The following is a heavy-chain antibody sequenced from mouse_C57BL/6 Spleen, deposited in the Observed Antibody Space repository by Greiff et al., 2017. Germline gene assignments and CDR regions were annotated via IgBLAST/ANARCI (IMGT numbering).Heavy chain of an antibody. D-gene: IGHD2-4*01. CDR1: GFTFSNYW. CDR3: TSLYYDYDGY. CDR2: IRLKSDNYAT. V-gene: IGHV6-3*01. Sequence: EVKLMESGGGLVQPGGSMKLSCVASGFTFSNYWMNWVRQSPEKGLEWVAQIRLKSDNYATHYAASVKGRFTISRDDSKSSVYLQMNNLRAEDTGIYYCTSLYYDYDGYWGQGTTLTVSS. J-gene: IGHJ2*01.